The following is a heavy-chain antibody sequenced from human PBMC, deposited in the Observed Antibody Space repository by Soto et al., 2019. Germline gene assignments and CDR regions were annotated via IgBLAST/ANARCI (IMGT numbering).Heavy chain of an antibody. V-gene: IGHV3-23*01. CDR1: GFTFSRYW. D-gene: IGHD3-22*01. J-gene: IGHJ4*02. CDR3: TKSRSAMIYYFDF. Sequence: GGSLRLSCAASGFTFSRYWMDWVRQAPRKGLEWVSAISDGGGSTYYADSVKGRFTISRDNAKNTLYLQMNSLRAEDTAVYYCTKSRSAMIYYFDFWGLGAQVTVSS. CDR2: ISDGGGST.